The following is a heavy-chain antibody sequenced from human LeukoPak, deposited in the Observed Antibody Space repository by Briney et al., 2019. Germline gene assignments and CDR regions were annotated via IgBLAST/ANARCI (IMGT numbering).Heavy chain of an antibody. CDR1: GGSIITRSYY. CDR2: IFYSGST. J-gene: IGHJ3*02. D-gene: IGHD4-11*01. Sequence: PSETLSLTCTVSGGSIITRSYYWGWLRQPPGKGLEWIGSIFYSGSTYYGPSLKSRFTISVDTSKNQFSLKLSSVTAADTAVYYCARHDYSNDDPDAFDIWGQGTMVTVSS. CDR3: ARHDYSNDDPDAFDI. V-gene: IGHV4-39*01.